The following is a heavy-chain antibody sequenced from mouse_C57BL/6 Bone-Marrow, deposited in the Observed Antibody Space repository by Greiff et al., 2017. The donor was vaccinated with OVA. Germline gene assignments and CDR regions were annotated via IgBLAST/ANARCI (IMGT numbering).Heavy chain of an antibody. D-gene: IGHD2-4*01. CDR3: ARPYDYALYWYFDV. CDR1: GFTFSDYY. Sequence: EVMLVESGGGLVQPGGSLKLSCAASGFTFSDYYMYWVRQTPEKRLEWVAYISNGGGSTYYPDTVKGRFTISRDNAKNTLYLQMSRLKSEDTAMYYCARPYDYALYWYFDVWGTGTTVTVSS. J-gene: IGHJ1*03. CDR2: ISNGGGST. V-gene: IGHV5-12*01.